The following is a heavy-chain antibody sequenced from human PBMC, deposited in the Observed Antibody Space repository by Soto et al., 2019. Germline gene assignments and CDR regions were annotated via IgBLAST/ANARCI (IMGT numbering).Heavy chain of an antibody. CDR3: ATRPARPKSSYYYYYMDV. D-gene: IGHD6-25*01. CDR1: GYTFTSYY. CDR2: INPSGGST. Sequence: ASVKVSCKASGYTFTSYYMHWVRQAPGQGLEWMGIINPSGGSTSYAQKFQGRVTMTRDTSTSTVYMELSSLRSEDTAVYYCATRPARPKSSYYYYYMDVWGKGTTVTVSS. V-gene: IGHV1-46*03. J-gene: IGHJ6*03.